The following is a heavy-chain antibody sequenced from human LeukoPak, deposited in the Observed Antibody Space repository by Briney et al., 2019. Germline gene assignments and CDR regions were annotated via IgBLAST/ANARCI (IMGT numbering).Heavy chain of an antibody. J-gene: IGHJ4*02. CDR1: GFSLSTSGVG. D-gene: IGHD3-22*01. CDR3: AHSRSRRYYYDSSGYRHFDY. Sequence: SGPTLVNPTQTLTLTCTFSGFSLSTSGVGVGWIRQPPGKALEWLALIYWNDDKRYSPSLKSRITITKDTSKNQVVLTMTNMDPVDTATYYCAHSRSRRYYYDSSGYRHFDYWGRGTLVTVSS. V-gene: IGHV2-5*01. CDR2: IYWNDDK.